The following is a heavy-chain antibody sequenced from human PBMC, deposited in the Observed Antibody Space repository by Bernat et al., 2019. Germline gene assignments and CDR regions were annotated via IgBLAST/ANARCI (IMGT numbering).Heavy chain of an antibody. CDR1: GFTFSDYY. Sequence: QVQLVESGGGLVKPGGSLRLSCAASGFTFSDYYMTWIRQAPGKGLEWVSYMSGSNIYTNSADSVKGRFTISRDNAKSSLYLQMDSLRAEDTAVYYCARAAVAGFFDYWGQGTLVTVSS. J-gene: IGHJ4*02. D-gene: IGHD6-13*01. CDR3: ARAAVAGFFDY. V-gene: IGHV3-11*06. CDR2: MSGSNIYT.